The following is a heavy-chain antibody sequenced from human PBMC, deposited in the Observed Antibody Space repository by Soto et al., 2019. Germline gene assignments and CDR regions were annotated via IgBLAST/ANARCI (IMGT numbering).Heavy chain of an antibody. D-gene: IGHD3-10*01. Sequence: SETLSLTCTVSGGSISSGGYYWSWIRQHPGKGLEWIGYICYSGSTYYNPSLKSRVTISVDTSKNQFSLKLSSVTAADTAVYYCARDYLYYGSGRRRFYFDYWGQGTLVTVS. CDR3: ARDYLYYGSGRRRFYFDY. J-gene: IGHJ4*02. V-gene: IGHV4-31*03. CDR2: ICYSGST. CDR1: GGSISSGGYY.